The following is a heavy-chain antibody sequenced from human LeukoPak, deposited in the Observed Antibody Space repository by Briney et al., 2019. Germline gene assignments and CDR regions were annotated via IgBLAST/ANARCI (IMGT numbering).Heavy chain of an antibody. CDR2: IYYSGST. CDR1: GGSISSSSYY. Sequence: PSETLSLTCTVSGGSISSSSYYWGWIRQPPGKGLEWIGSIYYSGSTYYNPSLKSRVTISVDTSKNQFSLKLSSVTAADTAVYYCERLLTYSSGWTTWGAFDIWGQGTMVTVSS. V-gene: IGHV4-39*01. J-gene: IGHJ3*02. CDR3: ERLLTYSSGWTTWGAFDI. D-gene: IGHD6-19*01.